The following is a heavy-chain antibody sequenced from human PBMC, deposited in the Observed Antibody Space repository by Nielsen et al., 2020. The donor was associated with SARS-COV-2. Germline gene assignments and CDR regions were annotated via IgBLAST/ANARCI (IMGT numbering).Heavy chain of an antibody. V-gene: IGHV3-11*05. CDR3: ARALHYYDSSGYPDY. D-gene: IGHD3-22*01. J-gene: IGHJ4*02. Sequence: WIRQPPGKGLEWVSYISSSSSYTNYADSVKGRFTISRDNAKNSLYLQMNSLRAEDTAVYYCARALHYYDSSGYPDYWGQGTLVTVSS. CDR2: ISSSSSYT.